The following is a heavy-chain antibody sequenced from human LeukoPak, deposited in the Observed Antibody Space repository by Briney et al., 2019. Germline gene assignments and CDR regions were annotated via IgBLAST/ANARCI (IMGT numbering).Heavy chain of an antibody. CDR3: ARVWLNLRRTSSTQGFDY. CDR1: GGSFSGYY. J-gene: IGHJ4*02. CDR2: INHSGST. Sequence: SETLSLTCAVYGGSFSGYYWSWIRQPPGKGLEWIGEINHSGSTNYNPSLKSRVTISVDTSKNQFSLKLSSVTAADTAVYYCARVWLNLRRTSSTQGFDYWGQGTLVTVSS. D-gene: IGHD5-24*01. V-gene: IGHV4-34*01.